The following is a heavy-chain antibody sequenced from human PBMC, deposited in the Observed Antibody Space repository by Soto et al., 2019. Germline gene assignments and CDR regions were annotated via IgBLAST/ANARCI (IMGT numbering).Heavy chain of an antibody. CDR3: AKGTAVGVDSGYYYYYGMDV. V-gene: IGHV3-23*01. CDR1: GFTFSSYA. CDR2: ISGSGGST. D-gene: IGHD3-3*01. Sequence: GGSLRLSCAASGFTFSSYAMSWVRQAPGKGLEWVSAISGSGGSTYYADSVKGRFTISRDNSKNTLYLQMNSLRAEDTAVYYCAKGTAVGVDSGYYYYYGMDVWGQGTTVTVSS. J-gene: IGHJ6*02.